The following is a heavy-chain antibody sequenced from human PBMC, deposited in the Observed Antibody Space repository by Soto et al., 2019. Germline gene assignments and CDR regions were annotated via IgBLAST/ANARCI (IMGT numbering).Heavy chain of an antibody. V-gene: IGHV1-3*01. CDR1: GYIFTNYA. CDR2: INAGNGKT. Sequence: ASVKVSCKASGYIFTNYAIHWVRQAPGQRLEWMGWINAGNGKTKYSQNFQGRVTITRDTSASIAYMEVNGLRSEDTAVYYCARVGGINWFDPWGQGTLVTVSS. D-gene: IGHD1-20*01. CDR3: ARVGGINWFDP. J-gene: IGHJ5*02.